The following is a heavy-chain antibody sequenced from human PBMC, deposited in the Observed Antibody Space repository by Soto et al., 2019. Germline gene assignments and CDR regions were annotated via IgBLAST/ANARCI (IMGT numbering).Heavy chain of an antibody. CDR2: IYYSGRN. Sequence: PSETLSLTCIVSGDSISSSSYYCGWIRQPPGKGLEWIGSIYYSGRNYYNPSFRSRVTISIDTSKNQFSLKLSSVTATDTAVYYCARQRTTVVTQAYFDHWGQGALVTVSS. J-gene: IGHJ4*02. CDR3: ARQRTTVVTQAYFDH. CDR1: GDSISSSSYY. D-gene: IGHD2-21*02. V-gene: IGHV4-39*01.